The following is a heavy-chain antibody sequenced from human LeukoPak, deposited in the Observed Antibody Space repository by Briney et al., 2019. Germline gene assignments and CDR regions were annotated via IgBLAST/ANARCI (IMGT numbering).Heavy chain of an antibody. D-gene: IGHD2-2*01. CDR2: IYHSGST. J-gene: IGHJ4*02. CDR1: GYSISSGYY. V-gene: IGHV4-38-2*02. CDR3: ARRPRLIVVVPAAPFDY. Sequence: PSETLSLTCTVSGYSISSGYYWGWIRQPPGKGLEWIGSIYHSGSTYYNPSLKSRVTISVDTSKNQFSLKLSSVTAADTAVYYCARRPRLIVVVPAAPFDYWGQGTLVTVSS.